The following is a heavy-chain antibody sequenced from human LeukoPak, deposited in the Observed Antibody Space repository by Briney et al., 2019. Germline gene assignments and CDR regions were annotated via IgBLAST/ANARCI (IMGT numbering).Heavy chain of an antibody. V-gene: IGHV3-23*01. D-gene: IGHD3-22*01. CDR1: GFTFSSYG. J-gene: IGHJ4*02. CDR3: AKTNGYYSD. Sequence: GGSLRLSCAASGFTFSSYGMNWVRQAPGKGLEWVSGISGSGGTTYHADSVKGRFTISRDNSKNSPSLQVSSLRAEDTAVYYCAKTNGYYSDWGQGTLVTVSS. CDR2: ISGSGGTT.